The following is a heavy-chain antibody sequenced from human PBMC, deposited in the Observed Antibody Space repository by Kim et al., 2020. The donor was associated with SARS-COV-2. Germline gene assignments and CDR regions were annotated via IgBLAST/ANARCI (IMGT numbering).Heavy chain of an antibody. CDR3: AKGERYCSSTSCYAPLGTKFDY. D-gene: IGHD2-2*01. Sequence: GGSLRLSCAASGFTFSSYGMHWVRQAPGKGLEWVAVISYDGSNKYYADSVKGRFTISRDNSKNTLYLQMNSLRAEDTAVYYCAKGERYCSSTSCYAPLGTKFDYWGQGTLVTVSS. V-gene: IGHV3-30*18. CDR2: ISYDGSNK. J-gene: IGHJ4*02. CDR1: GFTFSSYG.